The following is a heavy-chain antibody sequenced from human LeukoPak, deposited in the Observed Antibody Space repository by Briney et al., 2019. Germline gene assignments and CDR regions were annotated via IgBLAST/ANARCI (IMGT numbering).Heavy chain of an antibody. D-gene: IGHD3-10*01. CDR3: ARHYGP. CDR1: GGSISSRGSY. Sequence: SETLSLSCTVTGGSISSRGSYWGRLRPPRWKGLEWIESIDDSGITYYNPSLKSRGTISVDTSKNQSSLKLNSVTAADTAVYYCARHYGPWGQGPRVTVSS. CDR2: IDDSGIT. J-gene: IGHJ5*02. V-gene: IGHV4-39*01.